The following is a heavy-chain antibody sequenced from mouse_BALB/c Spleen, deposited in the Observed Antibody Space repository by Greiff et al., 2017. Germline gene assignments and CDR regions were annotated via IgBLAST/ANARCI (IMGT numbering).Heavy chain of an antibody. J-gene: IGHJ4*01. Sequence: VQLQQPGAELVRPGASVKLSCKASGYTFTSYWINWVKQRPGQGLEWIGNIYPSDSYTNYNQKFKDKATLTVDKSSSTAYMQLSSPTSEDSAVYYCTRRDYRYDGAMDYWGQGTSVTVSS. CDR1: GYTFTSYW. CDR2: IYPSDSYT. V-gene: IGHV1-69*02. CDR3: TRRDYRYDGAMDY. D-gene: IGHD2-14*01.